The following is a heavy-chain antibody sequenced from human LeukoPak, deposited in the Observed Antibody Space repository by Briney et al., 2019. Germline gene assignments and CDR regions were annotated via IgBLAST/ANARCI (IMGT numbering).Heavy chain of an antibody. CDR1: GVSFSGYY. J-gene: IGHJ3*02. D-gene: IGHD1-26*01. CDR3: ASHRSYRGAFDI. Sequence: SETLSLTCAVYGVSFSGYYWSWLRQPPGKGLEWFGEINHSDSTYYNPSLKSRITITVDTSKNHFSLKLSSVTAADTAVYYCASHRSYRGAFDIWGQGTMVTVSS. CDR2: INHSDST. V-gene: IGHV4-34*01.